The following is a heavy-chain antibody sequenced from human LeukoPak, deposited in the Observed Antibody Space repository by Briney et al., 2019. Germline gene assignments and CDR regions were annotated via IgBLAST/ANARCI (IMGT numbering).Heavy chain of an antibody. V-gene: IGHV1-69*13. Sequence: SVKVSCKASGGTFSSYAISWVRQAPGQGLEWMGGIIPIFGTANYAQKFLGRVTITADESTSTAYMELSSLRSEDTAVYYCASRGYSYVGDDYWGQGTLVTVSS. CDR2: IIPIFGTA. CDR1: GGTFSSYA. CDR3: ASRGYSYVGDDY. J-gene: IGHJ4*02. D-gene: IGHD5-18*01.